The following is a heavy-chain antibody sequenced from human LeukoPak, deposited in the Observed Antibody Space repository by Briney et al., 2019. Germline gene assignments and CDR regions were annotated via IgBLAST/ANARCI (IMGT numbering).Heavy chain of an antibody. Sequence: GGSLRLSCAASRFTFSEEAMSWVRQAPGKGLEWVAVISYDGSNKYYADSVKGRFTISRDNSKNTLYLQMNSLRAGDTAVYYCASSLDYYDSSGYHRLWGQGTLVTVSS. J-gene: IGHJ1*01. CDR3: ASSLDYYDSSGYHRL. CDR2: ISYDGSNK. CDR1: RFTFSEEA. D-gene: IGHD3-22*01. V-gene: IGHV3-30-3*01.